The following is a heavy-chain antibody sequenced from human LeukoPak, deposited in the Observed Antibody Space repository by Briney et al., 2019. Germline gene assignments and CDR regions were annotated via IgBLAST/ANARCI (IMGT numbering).Heavy chain of an antibody. D-gene: IGHD1-26*01. V-gene: IGHV4-39*07. Sequence: SETLSLTCTVSGGSMNINNYYWAWIRQPPGKGLEWIGSIYYSGSTYYNPSLKSRVTISVDTSKNQFSLKLSSVTAADTAVYYCARGSGGSFHFDYWGQGTLVTVSS. CDR2: IYYSGST. CDR3: ARGSGGSFHFDY. J-gene: IGHJ4*02. CDR1: GGSMNINNYY.